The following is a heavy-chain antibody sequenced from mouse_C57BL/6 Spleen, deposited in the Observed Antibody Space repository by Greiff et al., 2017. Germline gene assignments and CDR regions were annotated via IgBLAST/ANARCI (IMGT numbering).Heavy chain of an antibody. D-gene: IGHD2-1*01. CDR1: GYTFTSYW. CDR3: ARSDYGNYEAY. V-gene: IGHV1-59*01. Sequence: QVQLKQPGAELVRPGTSVKLSCKASGYTFTSYWMHWVKQRPGQGLEWIGVIDPSDSYTNYNQKFKGKATLTVDTSSSTAYMQLSSLTSEDSAVYYCARSDYGNYEAYWGQGTLVTVSA. CDR2: IDPSDSYT. J-gene: IGHJ3*01.